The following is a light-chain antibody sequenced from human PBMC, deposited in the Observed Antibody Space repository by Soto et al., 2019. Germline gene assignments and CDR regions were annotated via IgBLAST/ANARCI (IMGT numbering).Light chain of an antibody. V-gene: IGKV3-20*01. J-gene: IGKJ1*01. CDR1: QSVSNNY. CDR2: GAS. CDR3: QQYGSSGT. Sequence: EFVLTQSPATLSLSPGERAPLSCRASQSVSNNYLAWYQQKPGQAPRLLIYGASNRATGIPDRFSGSGSGTDFTLTISRLEPEVFAVYYCQQYGSSGTFGQGTKVDIK.